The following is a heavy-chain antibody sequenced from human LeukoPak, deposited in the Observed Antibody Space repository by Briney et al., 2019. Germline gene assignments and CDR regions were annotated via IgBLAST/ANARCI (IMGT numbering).Heavy chain of an antibody. Sequence: SVKVSCTASGGTFSSYAISWVRQAPGQGLEWMGGIIPIFGTANYAQKFQGRVTITADKSTSTAYMELSSLRSEDTAVYYCASGWNCSGGSCYSGDYWGQGTLVTVSS. CDR3: ASGWNCSGGSCYSGDY. CDR2: IIPIFGTA. CDR1: GGTFSSYA. V-gene: IGHV1-69*06. D-gene: IGHD2-15*01. J-gene: IGHJ4*02.